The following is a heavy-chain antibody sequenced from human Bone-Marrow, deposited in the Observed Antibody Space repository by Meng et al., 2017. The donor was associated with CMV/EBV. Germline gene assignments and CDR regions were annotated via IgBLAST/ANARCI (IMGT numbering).Heavy chain of an antibody. CDR3: ARRYCSSTSCLIDS. D-gene: IGHD2-2*01. CDR1: GFTFNTYE. V-gene: IGHV3-48*03. Sequence: GESLKISCAAYGFTFNTYEMNWVRQAPGKGLEWVSHISTSGKTIYYADSVKGRFTISRDNAKNSLYLQLNSLRAEDTAVYYCARRYCSSTSCLIDSWGQGTLVTVSS. CDR2: ISTSGKTI. J-gene: IGHJ4*02.